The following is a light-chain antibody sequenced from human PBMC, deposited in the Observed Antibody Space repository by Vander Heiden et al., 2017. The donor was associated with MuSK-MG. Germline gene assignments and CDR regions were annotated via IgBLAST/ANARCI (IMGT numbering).Light chain of an antibody. J-gene: IGKJ1*01. CDR3: QQYNNGPPWT. CDR2: GAS. CDR1: QSVSSN. Sequence: EIVMTQSPATLSVSPGARATLSCRASQSVSSNLAWYQQKPGQAPSLLIYGASTRATGIPARFIGSGSGTEFTLTISSLQSEDFAVYYCQQYNNGPPWTFGQGTKVEIK. V-gene: IGKV3-15*01.